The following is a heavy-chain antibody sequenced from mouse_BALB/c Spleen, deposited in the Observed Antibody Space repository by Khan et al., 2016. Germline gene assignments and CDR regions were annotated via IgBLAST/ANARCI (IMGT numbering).Heavy chain of an antibody. V-gene: IGHV10S3*01. Sequence: EVQLVEYGGGLVQPKGSLKLSCAASGFTFNTNAMNWVRQAPGKGLEWVARIRSISNNYATYYADSVKDRFTISRDDSQSILYLQMNNLETEDTAMYYCVGYPFAYWGQGTLVTVSA. CDR2: IRSISNNYAT. D-gene: IGHD1-2*01. CDR3: VGYPFAY. J-gene: IGHJ3*01. CDR1: GFTFNTNA.